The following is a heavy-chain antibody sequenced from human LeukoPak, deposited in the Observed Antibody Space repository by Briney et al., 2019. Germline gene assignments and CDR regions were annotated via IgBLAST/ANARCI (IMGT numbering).Heavy chain of an antibody. CDR3: ARQRTYGSGSWGV. CDR1: GGSISSGGYS. D-gene: IGHD3-10*01. Sequence: KPSETLSLTCAVSGGSISSGGYSWSWIRQPPGKGLEWIGYIYYSGSTYYNPSLKSRVTISVDTSKNQFSLKLSSVTAADTAVYYCARQRTYGSGSWGVWGKGTTVTISS. CDR2: IYYSGST. J-gene: IGHJ6*04. V-gene: IGHV4-30-4*07.